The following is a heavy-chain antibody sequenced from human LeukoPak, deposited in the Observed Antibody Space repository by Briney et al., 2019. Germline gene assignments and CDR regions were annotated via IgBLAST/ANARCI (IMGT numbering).Heavy chain of an antibody. Sequence: GGSLRLSCTASGFTFSNYWMIWVRQAAGKGLEWVSIIRQDGNEKYSVDSVRGRFTISRDNARTSLYLQMDSLRAEDTAVYHCARVKDYGSGSYYPTFDYWGQGTLVTVSS. V-gene: IGHV3-7*03. D-gene: IGHD3-10*01. CDR2: IRQDGNEK. CDR3: ARVKDYGSGSYYPTFDY. CDR1: GFTFSNYW. J-gene: IGHJ4*02.